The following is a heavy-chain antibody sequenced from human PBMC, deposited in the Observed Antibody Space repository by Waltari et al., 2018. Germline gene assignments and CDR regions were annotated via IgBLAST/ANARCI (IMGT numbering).Heavy chain of an antibody. CDR3: VRGGYYYDSNGGYFQF. V-gene: IGHV3-72*01. Sequence: VQLVESGGGLVHPGGSLRVSCVVSGFIFADHYMDWVRQAPGKEPEWIGRIANRANSYITEYPASMKGRFTISREDSKNLLFLQMTDLKSEDTAIYYCVRGGYYYDSNGGYFQFWGRGTLVTVSS. J-gene: IGHJ1*01. D-gene: IGHD3-22*01. CDR1: GFIFADHY. CDR2: IANRANSYIT.